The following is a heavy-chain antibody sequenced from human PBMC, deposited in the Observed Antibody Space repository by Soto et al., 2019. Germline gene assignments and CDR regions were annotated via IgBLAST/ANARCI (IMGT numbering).Heavy chain of an antibody. CDR3: ARSPSSGWYYFDY. CDR1: EFTSSNYW. J-gene: IGHJ4*02. D-gene: IGHD6-19*01. Sequence: HPGGSLRLSCAASEFTSSNYWMYWVRQAPGKGLVWVSRINSDGSTTSYADSVKGRFTISRDNAKNTLYLQMNSLRVEDTAVYYYARSPSSGWYYFDYWGQGTLVTVSS. V-gene: IGHV3-74*01. CDR2: INSDGSTT.